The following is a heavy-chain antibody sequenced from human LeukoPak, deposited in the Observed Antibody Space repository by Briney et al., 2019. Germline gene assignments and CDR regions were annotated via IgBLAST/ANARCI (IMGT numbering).Heavy chain of an antibody. CDR3: ARELDPPSADAFDI. J-gene: IGHJ3*02. V-gene: IGHV1-69*06. CDR1: GYTFTSYA. Sequence: GASVKVSCKASGYTFTSYAMNWVPQAPGQGLEWMGGIIPIFGTAKNAQKFQGRVTITADKSTSTAYMELSSLRSEDTAVYYCARELDPPSADAFDIWGQGTMVTVSS. CDR2: IIPIFGTA. D-gene: IGHD6-6*01.